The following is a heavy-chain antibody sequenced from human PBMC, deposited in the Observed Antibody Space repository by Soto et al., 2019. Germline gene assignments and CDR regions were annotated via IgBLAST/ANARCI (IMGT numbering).Heavy chain of an antibody. CDR1: GFTFSSYA. V-gene: IGHV3-23*01. Sequence: EVQLLESGGGLVQPGGSLRLSCAASGFTFSSYAMSWVRQAPGKGLEWVSAISGSGGSTYYADSVKGRFTISRDNSKNTLYLQMNSLRAEDTAVYYCAKVQRLRDDYVFLFDYWGQGTLVTVSS. J-gene: IGHJ4*02. CDR3: AKVQRLRDDYVFLFDY. CDR2: ISGSGGST. D-gene: IGHD3-16*01.